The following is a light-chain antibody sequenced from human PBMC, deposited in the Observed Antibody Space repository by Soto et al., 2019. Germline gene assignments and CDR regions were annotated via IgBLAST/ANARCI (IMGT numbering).Light chain of an antibody. CDR2: DAS. CDR3: QQRSDWPST. CDR1: QSVSSY. Sequence: EIVLTQSPATLSLSPGSRASLSCRASQSVSSYLAWYQQKPGQAPRLLIYDASTRATGIPARFSGSGSGTDFTLTITGLAPEDFAVYYCQQRSDWPSTFGGGTKVEIK. J-gene: IGKJ4*01. V-gene: IGKV3-11*01.